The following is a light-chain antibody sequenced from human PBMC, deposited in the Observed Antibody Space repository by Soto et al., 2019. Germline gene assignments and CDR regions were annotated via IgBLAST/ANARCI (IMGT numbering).Light chain of an antibody. Sequence: EIVMTQSPATLSVSPGERATLSCRASQSVSSNLAWYQQKPGQAPRLLIYGASTRATGIPARFSGSGSGTEFPLTISSLQSEDFAVYYCQQYNNWLMYTFGQGTKVDMK. J-gene: IGKJ2*01. CDR3: QQYNNWLMYT. V-gene: IGKV3-15*01. CDR1: QSVSSN. CDR2: GAS.